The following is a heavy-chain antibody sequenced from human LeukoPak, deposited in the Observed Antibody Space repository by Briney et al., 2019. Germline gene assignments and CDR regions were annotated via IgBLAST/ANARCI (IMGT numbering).Heavy chain of an antibody. Sequence: GGSLRLSCAASGFTFSSYSMNWVRQAPGKGLEWVSSISSSSSYIYYADSVKGRFTISRDNAKNSLYLQMNSLRAEDTAVYYCARDPSAYGSAFDIWGQGTMVTVSS. CDR2: ISSSSSYI. D-gene: IGHD4-17*01. CDR1: GFTFSSYS. V-gene: IGHV3-21*01. CDR3: ARDPSAYGSAFDI. J-gene: IGHJ3*02.